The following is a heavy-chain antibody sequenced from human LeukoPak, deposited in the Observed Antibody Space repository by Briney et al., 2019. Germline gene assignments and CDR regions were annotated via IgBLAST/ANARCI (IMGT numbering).Heavy chain of an antibody. J-gene: IGHJ4*02. V-gene: IGHV3-23*01. CDR2: ISGGGGRT. Sequence: GGSLRLSCVASGFMFNKYGMSWIRQDPGKGLEWVSVISGGGGRTYYGDSVKGRFTISRDNSKNTVYLQMNSLRAEDTAVYYCAKDVRDIVVLIDTYMYWGQGTLVTVSS. CDR1: GFMFNKYG. CDR3: AKDVRDIVVLIDTYMY. D-gene: IGHD2-21*01.